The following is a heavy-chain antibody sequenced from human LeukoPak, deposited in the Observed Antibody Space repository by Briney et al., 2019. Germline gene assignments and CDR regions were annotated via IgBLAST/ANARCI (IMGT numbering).Heavy chain of an antibody. J-gene: IGHJ3*02. D-gene: IGHD3-22*01. CDR3: AREDYYDSSGYYYPNAFDI. V-gene: IGHV3-7*01. CDR1: RFACSTFW. CDR2: IKQDGREN. Sequence: AVTLRLSGAGSRFACSTFWMSWVRQAQGNGLMGVANIKQDGRENYYVVYVKGRLTIDRDNAKNSLYLQMNSPRAEDTAVYCCAREDYYDSSGYYYPNAFDIWGQGTMVTVSS.